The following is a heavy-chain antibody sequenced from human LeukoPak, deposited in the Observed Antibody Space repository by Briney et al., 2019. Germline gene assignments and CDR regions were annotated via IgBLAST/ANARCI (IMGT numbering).Heavy chain of an antibody. Sequence: EASVKVSCKTSGYSFSNYYMHWVRQAPGQGLEWMGIINPSGGSTSYAQKFQGRVTMTRDTSTSTVYMELSSLRSYDTAVYYCARAPPHYDILTGYYYWGQGTLVTVSS. CDR3: ARAPPHYDILTGYYY. CDR2: INPSGGST. V-gene: IGHV1-46*01. J-gene: IGHJ4*02. D-gene: IGHD3-9*01. CDR1: GYSFSNYY.